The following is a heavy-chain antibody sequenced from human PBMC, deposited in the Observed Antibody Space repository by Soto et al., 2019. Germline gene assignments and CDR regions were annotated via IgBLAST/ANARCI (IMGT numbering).Heavy chain of an antibody. V-gene: IGHV1-18*04. Sequence: QVQLVQSGAEVKKPGASVKVSCKASGYTFTSYGISWVRQAPGQGLEWMGWISAYNGNTNYAQKLQGRVTMTTDTSTSTAYMELRSLRSDDTAGYYGARDLASEIVVVTAMPDYWGQGTLVTVSS. CDR1: GYTFTSYG. D-gene: IGHD2-21*02. CDR3: ARDLASEIVVVTAMPDY. CDR2: ISAYNGNT. J-gene: IGHJ4*02.